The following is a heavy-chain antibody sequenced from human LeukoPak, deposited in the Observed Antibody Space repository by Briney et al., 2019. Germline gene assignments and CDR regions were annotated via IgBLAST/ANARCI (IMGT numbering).Heavy chain of an antibody. CDR2: ISSSSSYI. CDR1: GFTFSSYS. J-gene: IGHJ4*02. V-gene: IGHV3-21*01. Sequence: GGSLRLSCAASGFTFSSYSMNWDRQAPGKGLEWVSSISSSSSYIYYADSVKGRFTISRDNAKNSLYLQMNSLRAEDTAVYYCASLADGSGSYKDYWGQGTLVTVSS. CDR3: ASLADGSGSYKDY. D-gene: IGHD3-10*01.